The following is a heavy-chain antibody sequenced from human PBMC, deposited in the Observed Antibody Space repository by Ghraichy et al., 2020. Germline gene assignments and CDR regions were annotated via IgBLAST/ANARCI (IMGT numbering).Heavy chain of an antibody. CDR1: GGSISSSSYY. V-gene: IGHV4-39*01. CDR3: ASRYAAAAGTWGY. Sequence: SETLSLTCTVSGGSISSSSYYWGWIRQPPGKGLEWIGSIYYSGSTYYNPSLKSRVTISVDTSKNQFSLKLSSVTAADTAVYDCASRYAAAAGTWGYWGQGTLVTVSS. J-gene: IGHJ4*02. CDR2: IYYSGST. D-gene: IGHD6-13*01.